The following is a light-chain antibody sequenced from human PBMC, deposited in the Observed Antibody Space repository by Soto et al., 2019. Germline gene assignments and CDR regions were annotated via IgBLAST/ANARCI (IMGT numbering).Light chain of an antibody. J-gene: IGLJ1*01. V-gene: IGLV2-14*01. Sequence: QSALTQPASVSGSPGQSIAISCTGTSSDVGGYNYVSWYQQHPGKAPTVMIYDVSNRPSGVSNRFSGSKSGNTASLTISGLQADDEADYYCSSYTSSRTYVFGTGTKVTVL. CDR2: DVS. CDR3: SSYTSSRTYV. CDR1: SSDVGGYNY.